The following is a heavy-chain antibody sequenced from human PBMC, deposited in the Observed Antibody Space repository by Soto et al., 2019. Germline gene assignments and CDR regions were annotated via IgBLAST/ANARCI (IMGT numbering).Heavy chain of an antibody. D-gene: IGHD1-26*01. V-gene: IGHV3-23*01. CDR1: GFTFSSFG. CDR2: VRSDGDTT. J-gene: IGHJ4*02. Sequence: EVQVLESGGGLVQPGGSLRLSCAASGFTFSSFGMNWVRQAPGKGLEWVSGVRSDGDTTYNAESVKGRFTVSRDTSKNTGDLQTNSLRAEDTAVYYCAKGKGVGATPDGANCWGQGTPVTVSS. CDR3: AKGKGVGATPDGANC.